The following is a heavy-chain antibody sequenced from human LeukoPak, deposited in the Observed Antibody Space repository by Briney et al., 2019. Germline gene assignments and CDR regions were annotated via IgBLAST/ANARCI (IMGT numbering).Heavy chain of an antibody. V-gene: IGHV3-48*02. J-gene: IGHJ4*02. D-gene: IGHD6-19*01. CDR1: GFTFSDYT. CDR2: ISSTSSTI. CDR3: ARAVAADF. Sequence: GGSLRLSCTASGFTFSDYTMNWVRQAPGKGLAWVSPISSTSSTIYYADSVKGRFTISRDNAKNSLYLQMNSLRDEDTAVYYCARAVAADFWGQGTQVTVSS.